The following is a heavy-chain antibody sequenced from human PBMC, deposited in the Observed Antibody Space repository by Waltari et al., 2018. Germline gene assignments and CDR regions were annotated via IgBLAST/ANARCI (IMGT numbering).Heavy chain of an antibody. V-gene: IGHV4-39*07. Sequence: QLQLQESGPGLVKPSETLSLTCTVSGGSISSSSYSWGWIRQPPGKGLEWIGSIYYSGSTYYNPSLKSRVTISVDTSKNQFSLKLSSVTAADTAVYYCARVTTVVNPGWAFDIWGQGTMVTVSS. J-gene: IGHJ3*02. D-gene: IGHD4-17*01. CDR1: GGSISSSSYS. CDR3: ARVTTVVNPGWAFDI. CDR2: IYYSGST.